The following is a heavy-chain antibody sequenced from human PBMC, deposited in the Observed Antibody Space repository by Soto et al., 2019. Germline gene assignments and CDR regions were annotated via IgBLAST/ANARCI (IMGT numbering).Heavy chain of an antibody. CDR3: ARDGVWSGYADFPFDY. Sequence: GGSLRLSCAASGFTFSSYSMNWVRQAPGKGLEWVSYISSSSSTIYYADSVKGRFTISRDNAKNSLYLQMNSLRDEDTAVYYCARDGVWSGYADFPFDYWGQGTLVTVSS. V-gene: IGHV3-48*02. J-gene: IGHJ4*02. D-gene: IGHD5-12*01. CDR1: GFTFSSYS. CDR2: ISSSSSTI.